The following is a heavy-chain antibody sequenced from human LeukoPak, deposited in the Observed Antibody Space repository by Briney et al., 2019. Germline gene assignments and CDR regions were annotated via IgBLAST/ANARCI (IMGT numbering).Heavy chain of an antibody. CDR2: ISSSSTSI. J-gene: IGHJ4*02. V-gene: IGHV3-21*01. D-gene: IGHD1-26*01. Sequence: GGSLRLSCAASGFTFTSYSMNWVRQAPGKGLEWVSSISSSSTSIYYADSVKGRFTISRDKAKNSLYLQMNSLRAEDTAVYYCATKTSGSYPFDYWGQGTLVTVSS. CDR3: ATKTSGSYPFDY. CDR1: GFTFTSYS.